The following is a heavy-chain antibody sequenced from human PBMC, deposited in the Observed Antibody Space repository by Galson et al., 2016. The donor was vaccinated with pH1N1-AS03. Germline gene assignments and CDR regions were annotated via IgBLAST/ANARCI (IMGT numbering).Heavy chain of an antibody. D-gene: IGHD2-15*01. CDR1: GGYISSYY. CDR2: IFYNGTT. CDR3: GRHLRSSYSMDV. V-gene: IGHV4-59*08. Sequence: SETLSLTCTVSGGYISSYYWSWIRQPPGKRLEWIGYIFYNGTTNYNPSLKRRVTISVDTSKNQFSLRLSSVTAADTAVYYCGRHLRSSYSMDVWGQGTTVTVSS. J-gene: IGHJ6*02.